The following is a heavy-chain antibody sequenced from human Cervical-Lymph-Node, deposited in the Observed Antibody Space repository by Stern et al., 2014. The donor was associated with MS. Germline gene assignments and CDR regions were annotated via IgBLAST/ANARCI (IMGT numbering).Heavy chain of an antibody. D-gene: IGHD5-12*01. CDR3: ARLSSHWWLPDFDS. CDR1: GYTFNTYW. V-gene: IGHV5-51*03. Sequence: EVQLVESGAEVKEPGDSLKISCQGSGYTFNTYWITWVRQMPGKGLEWMGIIYPGDSETKYSPSFQGQVTISADKSISTAYLQWSSLKASDSAVYYCARLSSHWWLPDFDSWGQGTLVTVSS. CDR2: IYPGDSET. J-gene: IGHJ4*02.